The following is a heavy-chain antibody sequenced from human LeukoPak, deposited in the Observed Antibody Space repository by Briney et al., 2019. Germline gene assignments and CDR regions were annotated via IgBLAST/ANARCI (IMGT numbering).Heavy chain of an antibody. CDR3: AKDGYGSGSYTYYYYYYYMDV. CDR1: GFTFSSYG. D-gene: IGHD3-10*01. J-gene: IGHJ6*03. CDR2: IYSGGST. Sequence: GGSLRLSCAASGFTFSSYGMSWVRQAPGKGLEGVSVIYSGGSTYYADSVKGRFTISRDNSKNTLYLQMNSLRAEDTAVYYCAKDGYGSGSYTYYYYYYYMDVWGKGTTVTISS. V-gene: IGHV3-NL1*01.